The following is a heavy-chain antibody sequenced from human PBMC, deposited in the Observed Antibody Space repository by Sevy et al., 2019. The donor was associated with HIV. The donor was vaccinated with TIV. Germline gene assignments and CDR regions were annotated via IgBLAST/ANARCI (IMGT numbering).Heavy chain of an antibody. D-gene: IGHD3-3*01. CDR3: ARHTAYYDFWSGYYVPYYFDY. CDR2: IYYSGST. Sequence: SETLSLTCTVSGGSISSSSYYWSWIRQPPGKGLEWIGSIYYSGSTYYNPSLKSRVTISVDTSKNQFSLKLSSVTAADTAVYYCARHTAYYDFWSGYYVPYYFDYWGQGTLVTVSS. V-gene: IGHV4-39*01. J-gene: IGHJ4*02. CDR1: GGSISSSSYY.